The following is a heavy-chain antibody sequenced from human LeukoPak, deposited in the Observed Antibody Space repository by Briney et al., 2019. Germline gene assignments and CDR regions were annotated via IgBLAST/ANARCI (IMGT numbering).Heavy chain of an antibody. CDR2: IYSDGGRT. V-gene: IGHV3-74*01. CDR3: ARASGYDWHYYYYYMDV. CDR1: GFTLNTYW. J-gene: IGHJ6*03. Sequence: GGSLRLSCAGSGFTLNTYWMHWVRQGPGKGLVWVSRIYSDGGRTNYADSVKGRFTISGDTAKNTLYLQMNSLRAEDTAVYYCARASGYDWHYYYYYMDVWGKGTTVTVSS. D-gene: IGHD5-12*01.